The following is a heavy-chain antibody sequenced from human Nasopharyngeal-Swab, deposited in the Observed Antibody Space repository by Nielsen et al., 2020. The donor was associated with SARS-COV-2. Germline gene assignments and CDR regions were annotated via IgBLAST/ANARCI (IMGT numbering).Heavy chain of an antibody. D-gene: IGHD2-15*01. J-gene: IGHJ6*02. CDR3: ARGHGRPPGGMDA. V-gene: IGHV3-11*01. CDR2: ISSTADSI. CDR1: GFAFSDYY. Sequence: GESLKISCAASGFAFSDYYINWIRQAPGKGLEWVSFISSTADSIYTAASVRGRFIISRDNSKKSVFLQMNSLRGDDTAVYYCARGHGRPPGGMDAWGRGTMVTVSS.